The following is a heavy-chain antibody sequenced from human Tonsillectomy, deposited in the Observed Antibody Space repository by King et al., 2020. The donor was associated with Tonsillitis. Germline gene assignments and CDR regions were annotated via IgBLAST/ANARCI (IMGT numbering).Heavy chain of an antibody. CDR3: ARRPLKFVPGTMVYFVY. Sequence: VQLVESGAEVKKPGESLKISCKGSGYSFTNYWIAWVRQMPGKGLEWMGVIYPGDSDTIYSPSFQGQVTISADKSISTAYLQWSSLKASDTAMYYCARRPLKFVPGTMVYFVYWGQGTLVTVPS. D-gene: IGHD3-10*01. V-gene: IGHV5-51*03. CDR1: GYSFTNYW. CDR2: IYPGDSDT. J-gene: IGHJ4*02.